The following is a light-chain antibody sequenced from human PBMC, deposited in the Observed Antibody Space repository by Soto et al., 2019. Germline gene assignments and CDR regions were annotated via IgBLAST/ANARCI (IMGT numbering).Light chain of an antibody. J-gene: IGKJ4*01. CDR2: DAS. CDR1: QSVSSSY. V-gene: IGKV3D-20*02. CDR3: QQRSNWPLT. Sequence: EIVLTPSPGTLSLSPGERATLSCRASQSVSSSYLAWYQQKPGQPPRLLIHDASSRATGIPARFSGSGSGTDFTLTISSLEPEDFAVYYCQQRSNWPLTFGGGTKVDIK.